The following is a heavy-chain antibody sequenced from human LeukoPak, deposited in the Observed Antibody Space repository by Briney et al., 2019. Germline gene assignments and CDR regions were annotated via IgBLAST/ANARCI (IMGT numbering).Heavy chain of an antibody. J-gene: IGHJ4*02. CDR3: AKDWGVGATGGYFDY. Sequence: GGSLRLSCAASGFNFDDYAMHWVRQAPGKGLECVSLISWDGGHTSYADSVKGRFTISRDNSKNSLYLQMNSLRAEDTALYYCAKDWGVGATGGYFDYWGQRTLVTVSS. CDR1: GFNFDDYA. D-gene: IGHD1-26*01. CDR2: ISWDGGHT. V-gene: IGHV3-43D*03.